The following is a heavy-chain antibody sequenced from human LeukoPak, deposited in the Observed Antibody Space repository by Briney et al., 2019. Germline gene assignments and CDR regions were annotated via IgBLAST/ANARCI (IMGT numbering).Heavy chain of an antibody. CDR2: FDPEDGET. D-gene: IGHD5-12*01. CDR3: ATAADIVATIPFDY. CDR1: GYTLTELS. V-gene: IGHV1-24*01. Sequence: GASVKVSCKVSGYTLTELSMHWVRQAPGKGLEWMGGFDPEDGETIYAQKFQGRVTMTEDTSTDTAYMELSSLRSEDTAVYYWATAADIVATIPFDYWGQGTLVTVSS. J-gene: IGHJ4*02.